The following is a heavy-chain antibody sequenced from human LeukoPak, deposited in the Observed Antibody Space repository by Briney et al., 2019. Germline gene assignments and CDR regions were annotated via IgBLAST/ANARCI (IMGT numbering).Heavy chain of an antibody. D-gene: IGHD1-26*01. CDR3: AKDNAGGAFDI. Sequence: GGSLRLSCAASGFTFSSYGMHWVRQAPGKGLEWVAVISYDGSNKYYADSVKGRFTISRDNSKNTLYLQMNSLRAEDTAVYYCAKDNAGGAFDIWGQGSMVTVSS. CDR2: ISYDGSNK. V-gene: IGHV3-30*18. CDR1: GFTFSSYG. J-gene: IGHJ3*02.